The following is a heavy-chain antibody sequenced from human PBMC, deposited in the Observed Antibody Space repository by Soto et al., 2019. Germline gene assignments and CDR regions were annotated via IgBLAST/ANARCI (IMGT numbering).Heavy chain of an antibody. D-gene: IGHD2-2*02. V-gene: IGHV1-18*01. J-gene: IGHJ4*02. Sequence: ASLKVSCKASGYTFTSYGISWVRQSPGQGLEWMGWISAYNGNTNYAQKLQGRVTMTTDTSTSTAYMELRSLRSDDTAVYYCASGEVVPAAIEVAEMDYWGQGTLVTVSS. CDR3: ASGEVVPAAIEVAEMDY. CDR1: GYTFTSYG. CDR2: ISAYNGNT.